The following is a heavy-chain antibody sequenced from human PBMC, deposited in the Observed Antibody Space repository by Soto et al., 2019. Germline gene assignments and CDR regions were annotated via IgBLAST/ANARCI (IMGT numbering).Heavy chain of an antibody. J-gene: IGHJ4*02. CDR2: IYSGGST. CDR3: AVDCSSTSCYGAERTPIQN. D-gene: IGHD2-2*01. CDR1: GFTVSSNY. Sequence: GGSLRLSCAASGFTVSSNYMSWVRQAPGKGLEWVSVIYSGGSTYYADSVKGRFTISRDNSKNTLYLQMNSLRAEDTAVYYCAVDCSSTSCYGAERTPIQNWGQGTLVTVSS. V-gene: IGHV3-66*01.